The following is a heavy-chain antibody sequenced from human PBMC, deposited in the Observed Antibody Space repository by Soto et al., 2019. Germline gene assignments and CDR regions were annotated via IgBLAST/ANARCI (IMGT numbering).Heavy chain of an antibody. V-gene: IGHV3-30*18. CDR2: ISYDGSNR. D-gene: IGHD2-21*02. CDR3: AKHYCGGDCYPSYAVVI. J-gene: IGHJ3*02. Sequence: PGRSLRLSCPACRFTFSSYGMHRVRQAPGTGLEWVAVISYDGSNRYYADSVKGRFPISRDNATNPLYLQMNSLRAEDGAVYYCAKHYCGGDCYPSYAVVIWCQGTMVTVSS. CDR1: RFTFSSYG.